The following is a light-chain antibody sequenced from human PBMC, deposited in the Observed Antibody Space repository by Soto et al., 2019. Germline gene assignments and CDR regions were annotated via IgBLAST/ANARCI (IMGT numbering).Light chain of an antibody. CDR1: QSVSNN. V-gene: IGKV3-15*01. CDR3: QHYNNWPPWT. J-gene: IGKJ1*01. CDR2: GAS. Sequence: EIVLTQSPATLSLSPGERATLSCRASQSVSNNLAWYQQKPGQAPRLLIYGASTRATGIPARFSGSGSGTEFTLTISSLQSEDFAVYYCQHYNNWPPWTFGQGTKVDI.